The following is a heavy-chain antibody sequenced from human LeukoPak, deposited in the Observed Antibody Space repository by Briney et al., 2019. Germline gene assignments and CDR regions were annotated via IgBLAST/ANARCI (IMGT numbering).Heavy chain of an antibody. D-gene: IGHD1-26*01. CDR3: AKSRSDWTHFDY. Sequence: GGSLRLSCAASGFTFTTSGMSWVRRAPGKGLEWVSTISVGGSSPYYAGSVRGRFTISRDNSKNTLPLQTNSLRAEDTAIYYCAKSRSDWTHFDYWAREPWSPSPQ. V-gene: IGHV3-23*01. J-gene: IGHJ4*02. CDR2: ISVGGSSP. CDR1: GFTFTTSG.